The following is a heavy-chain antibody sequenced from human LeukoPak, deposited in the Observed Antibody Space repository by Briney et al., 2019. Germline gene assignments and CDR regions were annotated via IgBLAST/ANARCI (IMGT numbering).Heavy chain of an antibody. J-gene: IGHJ6*03. Sequence: SETLSLTCAVYGGSFSGYYWSWIRQPPGKGLEWIGEINHSGSTNYNPSLKSRVTISVDTSKNQFSLKLSSVTAADTAVYYCARCPREWYVSSPYYYYYYMDVWGKGTTVTVSS. CDR2: INHSGST. CDR1: GGSFSGYY. CDR3: ARCPREWYVSSPYYYYYYMDV. V-gene: IGHV4-34*01. D-gene: IGHD3-3*01.